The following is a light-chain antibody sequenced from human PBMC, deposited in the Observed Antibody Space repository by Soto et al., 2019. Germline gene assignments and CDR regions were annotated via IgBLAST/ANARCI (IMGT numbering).Light chain of an antibody. CDR3: QHYNSYPEA. CDR1: QTISSW. CDR2: KAS. J-gene: IGKJ1*01. V-gene: IGKV1-5*03. Sequence: DIQMTQSPSSLSASVGDRVNITCRASQTISSWLAWYQQKPGKAPKLLIYKASTLKSGVPSRFSGSGSGTEFTLTISSLQPDDFATYDCQHYNSYPEAFGQGTKVDIK.